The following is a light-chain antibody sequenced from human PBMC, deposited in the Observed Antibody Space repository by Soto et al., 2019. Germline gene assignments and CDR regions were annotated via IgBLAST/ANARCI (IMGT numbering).Light chain of an antibody. CDR2: GVS. CDR1: SSDVGAYNY. CDR3: SSYTSSSTLV. V-gene: IGLV2-14*01. J-gene: IGLJ1*01. Sequence: QSALTQPASVSGSPGQSITVSCTGTSSDVGAYNYVSWYQQHPGKVPRLMIFGVSNRPSGVSYRFSGSKSDNTASLTISGLQAEDEAGYYCSSYTSSSTLVFGTGTKVTVL.